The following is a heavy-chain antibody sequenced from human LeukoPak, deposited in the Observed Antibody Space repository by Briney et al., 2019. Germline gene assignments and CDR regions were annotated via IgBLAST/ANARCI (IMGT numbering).Heavy chain of an antibody. CDR3: ARDGTHYGSGTVYFDY. D-gene: IGHD3-10*01. V-gene: IGHV1-46*01. CDR2: INPSGGST. J-gene: IGHJ4*02. CDR1: GYTFTSYY. Sequence: ASVTVSCKASGYTFTSYYMHWVRQAPGQGLEWMGIINPSGGSTSYAQKFQGRVTMTRDTSTSTVYMELSSLRSEDTAVYYCARDGTHYGSGTVYFDYWGQGTLVTVSS.